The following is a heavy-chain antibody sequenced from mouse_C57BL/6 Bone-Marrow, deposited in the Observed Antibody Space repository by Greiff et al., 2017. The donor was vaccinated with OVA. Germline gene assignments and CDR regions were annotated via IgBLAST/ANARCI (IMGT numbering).Heavy chain of an antibody. CDR2: ISDGGSYT. CDR3: ARSITTLVANAMDY. CDR1: GFTFSSYA. V-gene: IGHV5-4*01. Sequence: EVQLVESGGGLVKPGGSLKLSCAASGFTFSSYAMSWVRQTPDKRLEWVATISDGGSYTYYPDNVKGRFTISRDNAKNNLYLQMSHLKSEVTALYYCARSITTLVANAMDYWGQGTSVTVSS. D-gene: IGHD1-1*01. J-gene: IGHJ4*01.